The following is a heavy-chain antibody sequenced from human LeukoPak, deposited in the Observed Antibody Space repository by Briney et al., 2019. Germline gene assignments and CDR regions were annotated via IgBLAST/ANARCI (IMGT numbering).Heavy chain of an antibody. Sequence: GGSLRLSCAASGFTFNTYSMNWVRQAAGKGLEWVSYISSGSSTKYYADSVKGRFTISRDNAKNSLYLQMNSLTVEDTAVYYCARPPGDYWGQGTLVTVSS. J-gene: IGHJ4*02. CDR1: GFTFNTYS. CDR3: ARPPGDY. V-gene: IGHV3-48*04. CDR2: ISSGSSTK.